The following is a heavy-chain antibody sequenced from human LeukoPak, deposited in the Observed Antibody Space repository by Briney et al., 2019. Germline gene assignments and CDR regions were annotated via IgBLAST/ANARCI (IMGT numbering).Heavy chain of an antibody. CDR1: RFTFSSYA. J-gene: IGHJ4*02. CDR3: AKSGYNRFDY. D-gene: IGHD5-24*01. CDR2: ISGSGGST. V-gene: IGHV3-23*01. Sequence: GGSLRLSCAASRFTFSSYAMSWVRQAPGKGLEWVSAISGSGGSTYYADSVKGRFTISRDNSKNTLYLQMNSLIAEDTAVYYCAKSGYNRFDYWGQGTRVTISS.